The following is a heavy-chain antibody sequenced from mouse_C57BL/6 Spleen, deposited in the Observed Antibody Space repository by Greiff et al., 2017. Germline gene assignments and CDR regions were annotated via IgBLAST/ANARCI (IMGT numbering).Heavy chain of an antibody. CDR1: GYAFTSSW. J-gene: IGHJ2*01. CDR3: ARDDDYDGYYFDY. CDR2: IYPGDGYT. Sequence: QVQLQQSGPELVKPGASVKLSCKASGYAFTSSWMHWVKQRPGKGLEWIGRIYPGDGYTNYNQKFKGKATLTADKSSSTAYMQLSSLTSEDSAVYFCARDDDYDGYYFDYWGQGTTLTVSS. V-gene: IGHV1-82*01. D-gene: IGHD2-13*01.